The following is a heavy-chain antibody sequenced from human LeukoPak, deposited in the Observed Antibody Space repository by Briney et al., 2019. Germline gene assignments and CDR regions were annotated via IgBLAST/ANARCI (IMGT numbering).Heavy chain of an antibody. CDR1: GFTVSSNY. Sequence: PGGSLRLSCAASGFTVSSNYMSWVRQAPGKGLEWVSVIYSGGSTYYADSVKGRFTISRDNSKNTLYLQMTSLRAEDTAVYYCARGYSYGLGSFWGQGTLVTVSS. CDR3: ARGYSYGLGSF. CDR2: IYSGGST. D-gene: IGHD5-18*01. J-gene: IGHJ4*02. V-gene: IGHV3-53*01.